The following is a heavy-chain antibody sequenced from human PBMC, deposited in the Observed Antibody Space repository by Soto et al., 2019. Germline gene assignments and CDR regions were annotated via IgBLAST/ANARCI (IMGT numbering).Heavy chain of an antibody. CDR2: ISYAGSNK. J-gene: IGHJ4*02. V-gene: IGHV3-30*18. CDR3: AKDLGGCLDY. CDR1: GFTFSSYG. Sequence: QVQLVESGGGVVQPGRSLRLSCAASGFTFSSYGMHWVRQAPGKGLEWVAVISYAGSNKYYADSVKGRFTISRDNSKNTLYLQMTSLRAEDTAVYYCAKDLGGCLDYWGQGTLVTVSS. D-gene: IGHD2-15*01.